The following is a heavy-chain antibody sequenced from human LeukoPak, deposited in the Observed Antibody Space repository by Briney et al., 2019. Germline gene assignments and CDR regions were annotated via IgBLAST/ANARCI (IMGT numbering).Heavy chain of an antibody. Sequence: PSETLSLTCTVSGGSISSYYWSWIRQPPGKGLEWIGYIYYSGSTNYNPSLKSRVTISVDTSKNQFSLKLSSVTAADTAVYYCARDRYYYGMDVWGQGTTVTVSS. CDR1: GGSISSYY. J-gene: IGHJ6*02. V-gene: IGHV4-59*01. CDR3: ARDRYYYGMDV. CDR2: IYYSGST.